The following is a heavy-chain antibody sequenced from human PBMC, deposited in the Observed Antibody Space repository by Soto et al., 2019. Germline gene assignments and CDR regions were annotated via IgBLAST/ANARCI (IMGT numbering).Heavy chain of an antibody. V-gene: IGHV3-72*01. Sequence: GGSLRLSCAASGFSFSDHYMDWVRQAPGKGLEWVGRIRNKANSHTTEYAASVRGRLTISRDDSNSLLYLQMSGLKTEDTAVYYCGRIAADGPKKFFPDSWGQGTLVTVSS. CDR2: IRNKANSHTT. CDR3: GRIAADGPKKFFPDS. J-gene: IGHJ4*02. CDR1: GFSFSDHY.